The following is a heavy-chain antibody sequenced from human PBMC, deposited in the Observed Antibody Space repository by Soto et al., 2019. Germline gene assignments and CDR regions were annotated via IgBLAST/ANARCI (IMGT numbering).Heavy chain of an antibody. V-gene: IGHV3-53*01. CDR1: GFTVSSNY. D-gene: IGHD3-22*01. J-gene: IGHJ6*02. CDR2: IYSGGST. CDR3: ARDLRDSSGYYLYYYGMDV. Sequence: PGGSLRLSCAASGFTVSSNYMSWVRQAPGKGLEWVSVIYSGGSTYYADSVKGRFTISRDNSKNTLHLQMNSLRAEDTAVYYCARDLRDSSGYYLYYYGMDVWGQGTTVTVSS.